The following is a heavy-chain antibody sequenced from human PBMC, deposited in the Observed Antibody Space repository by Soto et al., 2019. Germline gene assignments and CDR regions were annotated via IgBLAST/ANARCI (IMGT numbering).Heavy chain of an antibody. V-gene: IGHV4-39*01. D-gene: IGHD1-26*01. Sequence: QLQLQESGPGLVKPSETLSLTCTVSGGSISSSSYYWGWIRQPPGKGLEWIGSIYYNGSTYYNPYLKSPVLISVDTSKKQFSLRRGSVTAADPAVYYCARHTAGRGTDVWGQGTTVTVSS. CDR1: GGSISSSSYY. J-gene: IGHJ6*02. CDR3: ARHTAGRGTDV. CDR2: IYYNGST.